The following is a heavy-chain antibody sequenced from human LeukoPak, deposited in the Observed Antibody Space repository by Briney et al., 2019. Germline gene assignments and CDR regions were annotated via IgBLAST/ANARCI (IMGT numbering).Heavy chain of an antibody. CDR3: ATPGRIPEAANWFDP. J-gene: IGHJ5*02. Sequence: ETLSLTCAVYGGSFSGYYWSWLRQAPGKGLEWVGHIKSRTDGGTTDYAAPVKGRFTISRDDSENTLYLQMNSLKTEDTAVYYCATPGRIPEAANWFDPWGQGTLVTVSS. V-gene: IGHV3-15*01. D-gene: IGHD6-13*01. CDR2: IKSRTDGGTT. CDR1: GGSFSGYY.